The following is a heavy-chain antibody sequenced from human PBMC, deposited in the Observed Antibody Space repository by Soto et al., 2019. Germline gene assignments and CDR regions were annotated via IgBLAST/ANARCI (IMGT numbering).Heavy chain of an antibody. CDR3: ERSGGLQHIDY. CDR2: IYYSGST. CDR1: GGSISSYY. Sequence: SETLSLTCTVSGGSISSYYWSWIRQPPGKGLEWIGYIYYSGSTNYNPSLKSRVTISVDTSKNQFSLKLTSVTAADTAVHYCERSGGLQHIDYWGQGTLVTVSS. D-gene: IGHD4-4*01. V-gene: IGHV4-59*08. J-gene: IGHJ4*02.